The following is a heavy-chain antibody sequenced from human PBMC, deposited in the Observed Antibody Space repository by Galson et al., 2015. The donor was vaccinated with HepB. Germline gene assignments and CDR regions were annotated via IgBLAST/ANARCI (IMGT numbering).Heavy chain of an antibody. CDR3: AKVYHFWSGYFDY. J-gene: IGHJ4*02. CDR2: ISGGGTTT. V-gene: IGHV3-23*01. Sequence: SLRLSCAVSGLTFSNFAMTWVRQSPGRGLEWVSGISGGGTTTYYADSVKGRFTISRDNSKNTLYLQMNSLRAEDTAVYYCAKVYHFWSGYFDYWGQGTLVTVSS. CDR1: GLTFSNFA. D-gene: IGHD3-3*01.